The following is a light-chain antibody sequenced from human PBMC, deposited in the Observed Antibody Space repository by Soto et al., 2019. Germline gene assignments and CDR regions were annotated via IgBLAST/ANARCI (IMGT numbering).Light chain of an antibody. CDR1: QSVSSNY. V-gene: IGKV3-20*01. CDR3: QQYNNWPPT. CDR2: GAS. Sequence: EIVLTQSPGTLSLSPGERATLSCRASQSVSSNYLAWYQQKPGQAPSLLIFGASSRATGIPNRFSGSGSGTDFTLTISSLEPEDFAVYYCQQYNNWPPTFGQGTKVDIK. J-gene: IGKJ1*01.